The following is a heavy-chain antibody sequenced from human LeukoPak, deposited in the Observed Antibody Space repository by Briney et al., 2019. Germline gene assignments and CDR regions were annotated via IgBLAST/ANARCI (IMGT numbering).Heavy chain of an antibody. CDR3: ARSLVVDFDY. D-gene: IGHD2-8*02. J-gene: IGHJ4*02. V-gene: IGHV3-23*01. Sequence: GGSLRLSCAASGFTFSNYGMYLVRQAPGKGLEWVSAISGSGGSTYYADSVKGRFTISRDNSKNTLYLQMNSLRAEDTAVYYCARSLVVDFDYWGQGTLVTVSS. CDR2: ISGSGGST. CDR1: GFTFSNYG.